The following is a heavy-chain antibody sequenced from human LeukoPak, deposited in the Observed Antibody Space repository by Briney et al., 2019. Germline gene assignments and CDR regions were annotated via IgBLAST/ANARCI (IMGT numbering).Heavy chain of an antibody. CDR3: ASRPPHGVYVVFDS. CDR2: ISSSGSTI. Sequence: PGGSLRLSCAASGFTFCNFEMSWVRQPPGKGLEWLSYISSSGSTIYYADSLKGRFTISRDNAKNSLYLQMDSLRAEDTAVYYCASRPPHGVYVVFDSGGQGTLVTVSS. D-gene: IGHD5/OR15-5a*01. J-gene: IGHJ5*01. CDR1: GFTFCNFE. V-gene: IGHV3-48*03.